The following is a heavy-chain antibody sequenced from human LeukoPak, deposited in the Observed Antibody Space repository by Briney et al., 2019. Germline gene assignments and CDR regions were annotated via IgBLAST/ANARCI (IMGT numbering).Heavy chain of an antibody. Sequence: SETLSLTCAVYGGSFSGYYWSWIRQPPGKGLEWIGEINHSGSANYNPSLKSRVTISVDTSKNQFSLKLSSVTAADTAVYYCAGDRAMWEEYNDYWGQGTLVTVSS. D-gene: IGHD1-26*01. CDR2: INHSGSA. V-gene: IGHV4-34*01. CDR1: GGSFSGYY. CDR3: AGDRAMWEEYNDY. J-gene: IGHJ4*02.